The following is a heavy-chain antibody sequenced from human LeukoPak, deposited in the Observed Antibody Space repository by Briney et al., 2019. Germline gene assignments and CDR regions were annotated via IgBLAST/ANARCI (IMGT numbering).Heavy chain of an antibody. CDR3: ARERWLQFGADY. V-gene: IGHV1-2*02. J-gene: IGHJ4*02. CDR2: INPDSGGT. D-gene: IGHD5-24*01. Sequence: GASVKVSCKASGYTFTGYYIHWVRQAPGQGLEWMGWINPDSGGTKYAQKFQGRVTMTRDTSTSTAYMELRSLRSDDTAVYYCARERWLQFGADYWGQGTLVTVSS. CDR1: GYTFTGYY.